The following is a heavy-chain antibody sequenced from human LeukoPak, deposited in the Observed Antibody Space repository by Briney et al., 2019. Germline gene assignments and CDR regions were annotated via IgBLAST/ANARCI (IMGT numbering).Heavy chain of an antibody. V-gene: IGHV3-23*01. Sequence: GGSLRLSCGASGFTFSSYAMSWVRQAPGKGLEWVSAISGSGGSTYYADSVKGRFTISRDNSKNTVYLQMNSLRAEDTALHYCAKHRILRGVIRDYYFDDWGQGTLVTVSS. CDR1: GFTFSSYA. CDR3: AKHRILRGVIRDYYFDD. J-gene: IGHJ4*02. D-gene: IGHD3-10*01. CDR2: ISGSGGST.